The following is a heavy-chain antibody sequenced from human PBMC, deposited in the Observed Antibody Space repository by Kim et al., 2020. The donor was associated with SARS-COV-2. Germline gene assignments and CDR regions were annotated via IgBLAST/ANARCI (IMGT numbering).Heavy chain of an antibody. CDR2: ISAYNGNT. CDR1: GYTFTSYG. J-gene: IGHJ6*02. V-gene: IGHV1-18*01. D-gene: IGHD3-22*01. Sequence: ASVKVSCKASGYTFTSYGISWVRQAPGQGLEWMGWISAYNGNTNYAQKLQGRVTMTTDTSTSTAYMELRSLRSDDTAVYYCARDPTNYYDSSGYYRLDSLYYYYYYGMDVWGQGTTVTVSS. CDR3: ARDPTNYYDSSGYYRLDSLYYYYYYGMDV.